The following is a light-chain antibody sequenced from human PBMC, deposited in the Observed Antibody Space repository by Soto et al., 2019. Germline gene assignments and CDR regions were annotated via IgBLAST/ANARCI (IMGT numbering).Light chain of an antibody. CDR3: CSYTTSSTGV. J-gene: IGLJ3*02. CDR1: SSDVGGYKY. CDR2: DVS. Sequence: QSALTQPASVSGAPGQSITISCTGTSSDVGGYKYVSWYQQHPGKAPKLMIYDVSDRPSGVSNRFSGSQSGNTASLTISGLQAEDEADYYFCSYTTSSTGVFGGGTKLTVL. V-gene: IGLV2-14*01.